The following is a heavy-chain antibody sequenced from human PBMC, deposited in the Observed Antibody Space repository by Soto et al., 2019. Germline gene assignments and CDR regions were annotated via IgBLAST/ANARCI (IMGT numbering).Heavy chain of an antibody. D-gene: IGHD2-2*01. CDR3: ARSLLDEYSSSWRSAYYGMDV. J-gene: IGHJ6*02. V-gene: IGHV4-31*03. Sequence: PSETLSLTCTVSGGSISSGGYYWSWIRQHPGKGLEWIGYIYYSGSTYYNPSLKSRVTMTRDTSTSTVYMELSALISDDTAVYFCARSLLDEYSSSWRSAYYGMDVWGQGTTVTVSS. CDR1: GGSISSGGYY. CDR2: IYYSGST.